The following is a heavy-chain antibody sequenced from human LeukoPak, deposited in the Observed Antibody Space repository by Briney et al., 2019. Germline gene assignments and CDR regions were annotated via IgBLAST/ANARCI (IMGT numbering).Heavy chain of an antibody. CDR2: INPDGSSS. V-gene: IGHV3-74*01. CDR1: GFTFRSYW. J-gene: IGHJ4*02. Sequence: GGSLRLSCAASGFTFRSYWMHWVRQAPGKGLEWVSRINPDGSSSNYADSVKGRFTMSRDNAKSMVYLQMDGLRAEDTAVFSCVRQAVSGDSGIAYWGRGVLVTVSS. D-gene: IGHD4-17*01. CDR3: VRQAVSGDSGIAY.